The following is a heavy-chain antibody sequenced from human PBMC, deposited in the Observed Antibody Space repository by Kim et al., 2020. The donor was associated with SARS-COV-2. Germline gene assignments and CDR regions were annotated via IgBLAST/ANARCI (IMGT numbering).Heavy chain of an antibody. J-gene: IGHJ6*02. CDR3: ARSGCSGRTSCYGMDV. V-gene: IGHV3-13*04. Sequence: GGSLRLSCAASGFTFSSYDMHWVRQATGKGLEWVSAIGTAGDTYYPGSVKGRFTISRENAKNSLYLQMNSLRAGDTAVYYCARSGCSGRTSCYGMDVWGQGTTVTVSS. CDR1: GFTFSSYD. D-gene: IGHD2-2*01. CDR2: IGTAGDT.